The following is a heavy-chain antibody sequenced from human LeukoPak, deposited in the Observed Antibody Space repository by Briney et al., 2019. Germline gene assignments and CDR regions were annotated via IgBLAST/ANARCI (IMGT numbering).Heavy chain of an antibody. V-gene: IGHV3-11*01. CDR2: ISSSGSTI. CDR3: ARDPPYYDYGMDV. J-gene: IGHJ6*02. CDR1: GFTFSDYY. Sequence: PGGSLRLSCAASGFTFSDYYMSWIRQAPGKGLEWVSYISSSGSTIYYADPVKGRFTIARDNAKNSLYLQMNSLRAEDTAVYYCARDPPYYDYGMDVWGQGTTVTVSS.